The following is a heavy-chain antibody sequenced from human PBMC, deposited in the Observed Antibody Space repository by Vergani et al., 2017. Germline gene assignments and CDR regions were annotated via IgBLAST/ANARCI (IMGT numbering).Heavy chain of an antibody. CDR1: GFTFSSYS. D-gene: IGHD3-10*01. CDR2: ISSSSSYI. CDR3: ARVFYYGSGDQYYYFDY. J-gene: IGHJ4*02. Sequence: VQLVESGGGLVKPGGSLRLSCAASGFTFSSYSMNWVRQAPGKGLEWVSSISSSSSYIYYADSVKGRFTISRENAKNSLYLQMNSLSAEDTAVYYCARVFYYGSGDQYYYFDYWGQGTLVTVSS. V-gene: IGHV3-21*01.